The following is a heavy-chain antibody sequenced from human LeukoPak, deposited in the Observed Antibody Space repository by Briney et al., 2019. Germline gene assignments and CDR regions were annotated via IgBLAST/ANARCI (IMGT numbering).Heavy chain of an antibody. J-gene: IGHJ3*01. Sequence: SETLSLTCTVSGYSISSGYYWGWIRQPPGKGLEWIGYIYYSGSTNYNPSLKSRVTISVDTSKNQFSLKLSSVTAADTAVYYCASTYYYGSGSISWFDPWGQGTMVTVSS. CDR1: GYSISSGYY. CDR2: IYYSGST. V-gene: IGHV4-61*01. D-gene: IGHD3-10*01. CDR3: ASTYYYGSGSISWFDP.